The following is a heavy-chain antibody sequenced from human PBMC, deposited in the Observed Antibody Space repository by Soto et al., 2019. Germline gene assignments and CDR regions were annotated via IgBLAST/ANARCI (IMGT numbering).Heavy chain of an antibody. CDR3: ARGIWERSSGWYYFDS. J-gene: IGHJ4*02. CDR1: GYTFTNYA. V-gene: IGHV1-3*01. CDR2: INAGNGHT. D-gene: IGHD6-19*01. Sequence: QVQLVQSGADVSKPGASVRISCKASGYTFTNYAVNWMRQAPGQSLEWMGWINAGNGHTKYSQSYQGRITLTRDAYATTVYMELSSLSSEDTALYFCARGIWERSSGWYYFDSWGQGTLVTVSS.